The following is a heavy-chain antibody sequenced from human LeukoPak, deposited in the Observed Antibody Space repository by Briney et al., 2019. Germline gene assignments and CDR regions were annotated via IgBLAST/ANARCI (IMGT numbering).Heavy chain of an antibody. CDR3: ARDSSRGYSGYESDY. J-gene: IGHJ4*02. CDR1: GGTFSSYA. CDR2: ITPIFGTA. V-gene: IGHV1-69*01. D-gene: IGHD5-12*01. Sequence: ASVKVSCKASGGTFSSYAISWVRQAPGQGLEWMGGITPIFGTANYAQKFQGRVTITADESTSTAYMELSSLRSEDTAVYYCARDSSRGYSGYESDYWGQGTLVTVSS.